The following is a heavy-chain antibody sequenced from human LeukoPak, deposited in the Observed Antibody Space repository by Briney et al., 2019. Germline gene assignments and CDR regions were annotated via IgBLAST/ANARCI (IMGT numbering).Heavy chain of an antibody. Sequence: SETLSLTCAVYGGSFSGYYWSWIRQPPGKGLEWIGEINHSGSTNYNPSLKSRVTISVDTSKNQFSLKLSSVTAADTAVYYCARISSSWYGKNFDYWGQGTLVTVSS. CDR2: INHSGST. CDR1: GGSFSGYY. CDR3: ARISSSWYGKNFDY. J-gene: IGHJ4*02. D-gene: IGHD6-13*01. V-gene: IGHV4-34*01.